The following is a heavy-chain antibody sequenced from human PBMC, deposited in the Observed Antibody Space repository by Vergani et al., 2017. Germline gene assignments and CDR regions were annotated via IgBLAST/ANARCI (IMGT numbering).Heavy chain of an antibody. CDR1: GFTFDDYA. J-gene: IGHJ6*02. CDR3: AKDVQGWPNGMDV. Sequence: EVQLVESGGGLVQPGRSLRLSCAASGFTFDDYAMHWVRQAPGKGLEWVSGISWNSGSIGYADSVKGRFTISRDNAKNSLYLQMNSLRAEDTALYYCAKDVQGWPNGMDVWGQGTTVTVSS. V-gene: IGHV3-9*01. D-gene: IGHD2-15*01. CDR2: ISWNSGSI.